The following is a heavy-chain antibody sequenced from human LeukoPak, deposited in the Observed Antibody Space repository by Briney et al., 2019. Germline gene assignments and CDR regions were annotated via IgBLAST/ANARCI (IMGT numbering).Heavy chain of an antibody. CDR3: ARDPIAGAFDI. Sequence: GGSLRLSCAASGFTFSSYSMNWVRQAPGKGLEWVSSISGSSSYIYYADSVKGRFTISRDNAKNSLYLQMNSLRAEDTAVYYCARDPIAGAFDIWGQGTMVTVSS. V-gene: IGHV3-21*01. CDR1: GFTFSSYS. CDR2: ISGSSSYI. D-gene: IGHD2-21*01. J-gene: IGHJ3*02.